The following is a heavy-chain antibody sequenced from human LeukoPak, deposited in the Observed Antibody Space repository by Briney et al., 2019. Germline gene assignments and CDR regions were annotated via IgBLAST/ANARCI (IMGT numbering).Heavy chain of an antibody. CDR2: IKQDGSEK. CDR1: GFTFSRYW. J-gene: IGHJ4*02. Sequence: GGSLRLLCAASGFTFSRYWMRWVRQAPGKGLEWVANIKQDGSEKYYVDSVKGRFTISRDSANNSLYLQMNSLGAEDTAVYYCARDGLGWQPAGHYFDYWGQGTLVTVSS. CDR3: ARDGLGWQPAGHYFDY. D-gene: IGHD2-21*01. V-gene: IGHV3-7*03.